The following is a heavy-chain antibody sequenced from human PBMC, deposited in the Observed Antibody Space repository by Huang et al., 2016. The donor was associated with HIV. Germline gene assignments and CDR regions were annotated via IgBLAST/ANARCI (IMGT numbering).Heavy chain of an antibody. V-gene: IGHV1-46*01. CDR3: AREGQGYAMDV. J-gene: IGHJ6*02. Sequence: QVQLVQSGAEVKKPGASVKVSCKTSGYTFTSYSIHWVRQAPGQGLEWMGIINPDVYSRSDAPKFQGRVTMTRDTSTGTVYMELSSLRSEDTAMYYCAREGQGYAMDVWGQGTTVTVSS. CDR2: INPDVYSR. CDR1: GYTFTSYS.